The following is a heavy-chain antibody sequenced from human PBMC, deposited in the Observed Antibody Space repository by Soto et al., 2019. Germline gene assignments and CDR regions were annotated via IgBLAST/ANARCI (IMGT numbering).Heavy chain of an antibody. CDR2: ISGSGGST. CDR3: AKDFRARPPIYAVLEWLQPLDY. Sequence: GESLKISCAASGFTFSSYAMSWVRQAPGKGLEWVSAISGSGGSTYYADSVKGRFTISRDNSKNTLYLQMNSLRAEDTAVYYCAKDFRARPPIYAVLEWLQPLDYWGQGTLVTVSS. CDR1: GFTFSSYA. J-gene: IGHJ4*02. V-gene: IGHV3-23*01. D-gene: IGHD3-3*02.